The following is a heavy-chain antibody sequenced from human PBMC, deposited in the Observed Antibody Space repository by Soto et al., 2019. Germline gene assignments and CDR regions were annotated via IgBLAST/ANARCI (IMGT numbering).Heavy chain of an antibody. J-gene: IGHJ4*02. D-gene: IGHD3-10*01. V-gene: IGHV4-39*01. Sequence: QVQLQESGPGLVKPSETLSLTCTVSGGSISGYYWTWIRQPPGKGLEWVGSLFYGGTTDYNPSLKSRLTMSLDTSKNHFSLKLRSVTAADTAVYYCARHRGPAPVYWCQGTLVTASS. CDR3: ARHRGPAPVY. CDR1: GGSISGYY. CDR2: LFYGGTT.